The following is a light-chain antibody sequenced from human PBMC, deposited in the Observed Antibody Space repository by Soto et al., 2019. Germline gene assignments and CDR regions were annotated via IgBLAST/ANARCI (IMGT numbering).Light chain of an antibody. CDR1: ISDVGSYDY. J-gene: IGLJ2*01. CDR2: EAN. Sequence: QSALTQPPSASGSLGQSVTISCAGTISDVGSYDYVSWYQQLPGEAPKLIIYEANKRPSGVSDRFSGSKSGNTASLTISGLQAEDEAEYYCSSYAGYSTSVVFGGGTKLTVL. V-gene: IGLV2-8*01. CDR3: SSYAGYSTSVV.